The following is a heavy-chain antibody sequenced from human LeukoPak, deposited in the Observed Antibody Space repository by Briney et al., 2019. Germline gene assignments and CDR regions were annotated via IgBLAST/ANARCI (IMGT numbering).Heavy chain of an antibody. Sequence: SETLSLTCTVSGGSISSGGYYWSWIRQHPGKGLEWIGYIYYSGSTYYNPSLKSRVTISVDTSKNQFSLKLGSVTAADTAVYYCARENRILTGRYYYYYGMDVWGQGTTVTVSS. CDR3: ARENRILTGRYYYYYGMDV. CDR1: GGSISSGGYY. D-gene: IGHD3-9*01. V-gene: IGHV4-31*03. J-gene: IGHJ6*02. CDR2: IYYSGST.